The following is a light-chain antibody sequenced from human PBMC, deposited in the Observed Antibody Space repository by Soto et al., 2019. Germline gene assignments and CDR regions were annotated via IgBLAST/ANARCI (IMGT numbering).Light chain of an antibody. CDR3: QQYSSWVT. CDR1: QTITSN. Sequence: EIVMTQSPVTLSLSPGDTATLSCRASQTITSNLAWYQQKPGQPPRLLIYGASTRATGIPARFSGSGSGTAITLTITNLQSEDFAVYYRQQYSSWVTFGGGTQVEI. V-gene: IGKV3-15*01. CDR2: GAS. J-gene: IGKJ4*01.